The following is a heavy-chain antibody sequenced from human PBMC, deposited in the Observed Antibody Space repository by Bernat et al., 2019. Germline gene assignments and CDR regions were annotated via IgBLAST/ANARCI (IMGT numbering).Heavy chain of an antibody. CDR3: ARAGLGYCSRTSCYEYAFDI. D-gene: IGHD2-2*01. J-gene: IGHJ3*02. Sequence: QVQLVQSGAEVKKPGASVKVSCKASGYTFTGYYMHWVRQAPGQGLEWMGWINPNSGGTNYAQKFQGWVTMTRDTSISTAYMELSRLRSNDTAVYYCARAGLGYCSRTSCYEYAFDIWSQGTIVTVSS. V-gene: IGHV1-2*04. CDR1: GYTFTGYY. CDR2: INPNSGGT.